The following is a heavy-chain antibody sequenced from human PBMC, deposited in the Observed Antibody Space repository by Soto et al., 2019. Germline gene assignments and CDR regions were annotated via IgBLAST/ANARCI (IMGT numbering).Heavy chain of an antibody. CDR2: ISPYNGRT. CDR3: GRCRTDSYAMDV. V-gene: IGHV1-18*01. D-gene: IGHD5-18*01. Sequence: ASVKVSCKASGYRFTSYGIAWVRQVPGQGPEWMGWISPYNGRTNYAQIVQGRVVMTTDISTNIVYLELRSLRSDDTAMYYCGRCRTDSYAMDVWGQGTTVTVSS. J-gene: IGHJ6*02. CDR1: GYRFTSYG.